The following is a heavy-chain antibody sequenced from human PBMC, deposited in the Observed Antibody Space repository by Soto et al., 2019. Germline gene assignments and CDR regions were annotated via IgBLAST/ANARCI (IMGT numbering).Heavy chain of an antibody. V-gene: IGHV4-59*01. CDR1: GGTMSSYY. CDR2: VYDSGSA. Sequence: SETLSLTCTVSGGTMSSYYWSWIRQAPGKGLEWIGYVYDSGSADYNPSLKSRLTISLDTSKNLFSLKLSFVTAADTAVYYCARDRRGSGTWSPYYFDYWGQGIMVTVSS. J-gene: IGHJ4*02. D-gene: IGHD3-10*01. CDR3: ARDRRGSGTWSPYYFDY.